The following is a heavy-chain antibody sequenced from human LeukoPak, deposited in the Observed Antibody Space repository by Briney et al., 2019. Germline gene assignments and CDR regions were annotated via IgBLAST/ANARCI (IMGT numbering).Heavy chain of an antibody. V-gene: IGHV4-4*02. CDR1: GGSISSSNW. Sequence: PSETLSLTCTVSGGSISSSNWWSWVRQPPGKGLEWIGEIYHSGSTNYNPSLKSRVTISVDKSKNQFSLKLSSVTAADTAVYYCARTYYYDSSGYRLDYWGQGTLVTVSS. J-gene: IGHJ4*02. D-gene: IGHD3-22*01. CDR2: IYHSGST. CDR3: ARTYYYDSSGYRLDY.